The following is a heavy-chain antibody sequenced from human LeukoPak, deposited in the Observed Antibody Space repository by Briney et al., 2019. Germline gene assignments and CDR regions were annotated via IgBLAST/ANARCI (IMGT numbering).Heavy chain of an antibody. V-gene: IGHV3-73*01. CDR1: GFTFSGSA. CDR3: TRTKDIVVVPAAIRVYWYFDL. J-gene: IGHJ2*01. Sequence: GGSLRLSCAASGFTFSGSAMHWVRKASGKGLEWVGRIRSKANSYATAYAASVKARFTISRDDSKNTAYLQMNSLKTEDTAVYYCTRTKDIVVVPAAIRVYWYFDLWGRGTLVTVSS. D-gene: IGHD2-2*01. CDR2: IRSKANSYAT.